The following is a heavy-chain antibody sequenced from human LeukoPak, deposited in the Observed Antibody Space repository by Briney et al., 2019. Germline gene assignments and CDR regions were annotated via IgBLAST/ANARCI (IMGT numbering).Heavy chain of an antibody. V-gene: IGHV3-7*01. CDR2: IKPDGSET. J-gene: IGHJ4*02. Sequence: GGSLRLSCAASEFTFSTYWMSWVRQTPRRGLEWVANIKPDGSETYYVDSVMGRFTISRDNAKNSLYLQMSSLRAEDTAVYYCARDDGIRTVDYWGPGTLVTVSS. CDR3: ARDDGIRTVDY. CDR1: EFTFSTYW. D-gene: IGHD5-18*01.